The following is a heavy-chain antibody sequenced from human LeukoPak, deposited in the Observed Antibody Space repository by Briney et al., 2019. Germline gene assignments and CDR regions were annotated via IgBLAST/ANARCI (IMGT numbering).Heavy chain of an antibody. CDR3: ARDYLGWYLDY. J-gene: IGHJ4*02. V-gene: IGHV6-1*01. CDR1: GDSVSSNSAA. CDR2: TYYRSRWYN. Sequence: SQTLSLTCDISGDSVSSNSAAWNWFRQSPSRGLEWLGRTYYRSRWYNDYAVSVKSRITFNSDTSQNQFSLQLNSVTPEDTAVYYCARDYLGWYLDYWGQGTLVTVSS. D-gene: IGHD6-19*01.